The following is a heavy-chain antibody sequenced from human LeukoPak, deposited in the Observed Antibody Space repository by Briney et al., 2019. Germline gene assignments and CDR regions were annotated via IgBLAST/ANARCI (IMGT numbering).Heavy chain of an antibody. CDR1: GYTFTGYY. J-gene: IGHJ4*02. D-gene: IGHD2-2*01. CDR3: ARRRIDCSTTNCYVDY. V-gene: IGHV1-2*02. Sequence: ASVKVSCKASGYTFTGYYIHWVRQAPGQGLEWMGWINPNSGGTSFAQNFQGRATMTRDTSISTAYMELSRLRSDDTAVYYCARRRIDCSTTNCYVDYWGQGTLVTVSS. CDR2: INPNSGGT.